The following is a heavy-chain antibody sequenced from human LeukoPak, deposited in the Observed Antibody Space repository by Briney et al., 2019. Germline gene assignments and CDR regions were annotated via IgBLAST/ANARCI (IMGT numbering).Heavy chain of an antibody. D-gene: IGHD1-26*01. J-gene: IGHJ4*02. CDR3: ARRHSNSWIADL. CDR2: IHPADSTI. Sequence: GGPLEISGKASGSHFNTWGSGGVGRPAGKGRKWIGLIHPADSTIRYSPSFEGQATISADTSTDPAYLQWTGLKASDTGIYYCARRHSNSWIADLWGQGTLVAVSS. V-gene: IGHV5-51*01. CDR1: GSHFNTWG.